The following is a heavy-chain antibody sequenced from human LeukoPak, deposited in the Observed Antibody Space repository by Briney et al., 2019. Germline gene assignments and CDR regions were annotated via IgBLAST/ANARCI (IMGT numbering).Heavy chain of an antibody. CDR2: ISYDGSNK. J-gene: IGHJ3*02. V-gene: IGHV3-30*04. D-gene: IGHD2-15*01. CDR1: GFTFSSYA. CDR3: ARGLVVADVDAFDI. Sequence: GGSLRLSCAASGFTFSSYAMHWVRQAPGKGLEWVAVISYDGSNKYYADSVKGRFTISRDNAKNSLYLQMNSLRAEDTAVYYCARGLVVADVDAFDIWGQGTMVTVSS.